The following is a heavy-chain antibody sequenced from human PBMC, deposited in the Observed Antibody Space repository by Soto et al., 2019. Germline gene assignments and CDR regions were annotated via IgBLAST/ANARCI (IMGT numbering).Heavy chain of an antibody. V-gene: IGHV4-4*07. CDR1: GGAITAYY. CDR2: VYSTGGT. Sequence: SETLSLTCTVSGGAITAYYWSWIRQPVGEGLQWIGRVYSTGGTNYNPSLRSRVTMSVDTSQNQFFLRLSSVTAADTAVYYCARDEYYDSNNWFDHWGQGILVTVSS. J-gene: IGHJ5*02. D-gene: IGHD3-22*01. CDR3: ARDEYYDSNNWFDH.